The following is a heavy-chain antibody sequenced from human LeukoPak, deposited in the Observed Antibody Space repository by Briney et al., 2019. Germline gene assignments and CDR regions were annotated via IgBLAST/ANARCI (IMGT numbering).Heavy chain of an antibody. CDR3: ARDLAGSIDY. CDR2: ISYDGSNK. J-gene: IGHJ4*02. D-gene: IGHD6-19*01. CDR1: GFTFSSYG. Sequence: GGSLRLSCAASGFTFSSYGMHWVRQAPGKGLEWVAVISYDGSNKYYADSVKGRFTISRDNSKNTLYLEINSLRAEDTAVYYCARDLAGSIDYWGQGTLVTVSS. V-gene: IGHV3-30*03.